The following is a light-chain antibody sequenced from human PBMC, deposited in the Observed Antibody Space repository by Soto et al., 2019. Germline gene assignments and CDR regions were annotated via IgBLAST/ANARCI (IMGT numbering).Light chain of an antibody. CDR3: SSYTSSSIDYV. Sequence: QSALTQPASVSGSPGQSITISCTGTSSDVGGYNYVSWYQQHPGKAPKLMIYEVSNRPSGVSNRFSGSKSGNTGSLTISGLQAEDEADYYSSSYTSSSIDYVFGTGTKLTVL. CDR1: SSDVGGYNY. J-gene: IGLJ1*01. CDR2: EVS. V-gene: IGLV2-14*01.